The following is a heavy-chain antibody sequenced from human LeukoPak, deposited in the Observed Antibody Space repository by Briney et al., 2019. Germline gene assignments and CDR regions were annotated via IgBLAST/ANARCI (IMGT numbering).Heavy chain of an antibody. J-gene: IGHJ4*02. Sequence: GGSLRLSCAASGFTFSSYGMHWVRQAPGKGLEWVSSISSSSSYIYYADSVKGRFTISRDNAKNSLYLQMNSLRAEDTAVYYCASDSRRSGSRSDYWGQGTLVTVSS. V-gene: IGHV3-21*01. CDR3: ASDSRRSGSRSDY. D-gene: IGHD3-10*01. CDR2: ISSSSSYI. CDR1: GFTFSSYG.